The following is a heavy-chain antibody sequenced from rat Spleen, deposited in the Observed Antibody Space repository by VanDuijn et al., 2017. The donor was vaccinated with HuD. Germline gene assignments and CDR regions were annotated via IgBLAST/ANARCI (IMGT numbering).Heavy chain of an antibody. Sequence: EVQLVESGGGLVQPGRSLKLSCAASGFNFNDHWMGWVRQAPTTGLEWVATISYDDRSTYYRDSVKGRFTISRDNAKSTLYLQMDSLRSEDTATYYCSRRYDFDYWGQGVMVTVSS. CDR3: SRRYDFDY. V-gene: IGHV5-29*01. CDR2: ISYDDRST. J-gene: IGHJ2*01. CDR1: GFNFNDHW. D-gene: IGHD1-11*01.